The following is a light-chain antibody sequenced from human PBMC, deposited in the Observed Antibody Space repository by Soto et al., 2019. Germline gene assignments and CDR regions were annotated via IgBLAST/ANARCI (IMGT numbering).Light chain of an antibody. J-gene: IGKJ1*01. Sequence: IVMTQSPATLSVSPGEGATLYCRASQRVSTNLAWYQQKPGQAPRLLIYGASTRAAGIPVRFSGSGSGTEFTLPISRLQSEDFAVYYCQQYNDWPPWTFGQGTKVEI. CDR1: QRVSTN. CDR2: GAS. V-gene: IGKV3-15*01. CDR3: QQYNDWPPWT.